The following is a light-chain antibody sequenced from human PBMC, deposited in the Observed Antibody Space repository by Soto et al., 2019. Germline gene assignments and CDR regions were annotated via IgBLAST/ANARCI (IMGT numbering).Light chain of an antibody. CDR1: QGIRNG. V-gene: IGKV1-6*01. CDR2: AAS. J-gene: IGKJ2*01. Sequence: AIQMTQSPSSLSASVGDRVTITCRASQGIRNGLSWYQQKAGKAPSLLIYAASILQNGAPSRFSGSGSGTDFTLTISALQPEDFAIYYCLQDYNAPYTFSQGTRLDFK. CDR3: LQDYNAPYT.